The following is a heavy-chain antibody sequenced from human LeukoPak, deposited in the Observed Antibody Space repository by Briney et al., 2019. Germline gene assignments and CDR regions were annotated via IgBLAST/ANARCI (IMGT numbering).Heavy chain of an antibody. V-gene: IGHV1-2*02. J-gene: IGHJ6*03. CDR1: GYTFTGYY. D-gene: IGHD6-13*01. CDR2: INPNSGGT. CDR3: AGEGIAAASGLEYYYYMDV. Sequence: ASVKVSCKASGYTFTGYYMHWVRQAPGQGLEWMGWINPNSGGTNYAQKFQGRVTMTRDTSISTAYMELSRLRSDDTAVYYCAGEGIAAASGLEYYYYMDVWGKGTTVTVSS.